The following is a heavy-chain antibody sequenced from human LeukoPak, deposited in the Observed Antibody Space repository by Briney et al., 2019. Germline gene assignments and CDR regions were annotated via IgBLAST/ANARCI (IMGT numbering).Heavy chain of an antibody. V-gene: IGHV4-61*02. CDR1: GGSISSGRYS. CDR3: ARIYGDPVYYYGMDV. Sequence: PSHTLSLTCTVSGGSISSGRYSWSWLRQPAGKGLECIGRIYTSGSTNYNPSLKSRVTISVDTSKNQFSLKLSSVTAADTAVYYCARIYGDPVYYYGMDVWGQGTTVTVSS. J-gene: IGHJ6*02. D-gene: IGHD4-17*01. CDR2: IYTSGST.